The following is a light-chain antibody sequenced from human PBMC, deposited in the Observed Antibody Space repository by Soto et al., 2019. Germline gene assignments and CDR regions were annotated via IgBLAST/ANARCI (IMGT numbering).Light chain of an antibody. V-gene: IGKV3-11*01. CDR3: QQRSNWPPVIT. CDR2: DAS. Sequence: EIVLTQSPATLSLSPGERATLSCRASQSFSSYLAWYQQKPAQAPRLLSYDASKRATGIPARFSGRGSGTDFTLTISSLEPEDFAVYYCQQRSNWPPVITFGQGTRLEIK. CDR1: QSFSSY. J-gene: IGKJ5*01.